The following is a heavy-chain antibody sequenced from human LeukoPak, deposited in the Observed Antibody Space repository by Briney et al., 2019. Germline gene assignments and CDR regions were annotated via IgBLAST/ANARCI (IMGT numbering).Heavy chain of an antibody. V-gene: IGHV3-23*01. D-gene: IGHD2-2*01. CDR1: GFTFSSYA. J-gene: IGHJ4*02. Sequence: GGSLRLSCAASGFTFSSYAMSWVRQAPGKGLEWVSAISGSGGSTYYADSAKGRFTISRDNSKNMLYLQMNSLRAEDTAVYYCAKDHCSSTSCYGEYFDYWGQGTLVTVSS. CDR2: ISGSGGST. CDR3: AKDHCSSTSCYGEYFDY.